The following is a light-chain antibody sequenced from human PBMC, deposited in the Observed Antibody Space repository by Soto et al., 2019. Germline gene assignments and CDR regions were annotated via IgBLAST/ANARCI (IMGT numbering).Light chain of an antibody. CDR2: DVS. CDR3: CSYGGSYTWV. Sequence: QSVLTQPASVSGSPGQSITISCTGTTSDVGGYDYVSWYQQHPGKAPKLMIFDVSQRPSGVPDRFSGSKSGNTASLTISGLQAEDEADYYCCSYGGSYTWVFGGGTKLTVL. V-gene: IGLV2-11*01. CDR1: TSDVGGYDY. J-gene: IGLJ3*02.